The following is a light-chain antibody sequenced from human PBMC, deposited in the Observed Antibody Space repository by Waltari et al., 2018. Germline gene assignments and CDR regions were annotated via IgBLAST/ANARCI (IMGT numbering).Light chain of an antibody. CDR3: SSYTRHDNSVL. CDR1: TSDVGGYNL. Sequence: QSALTQPASVSGSPGQSITISCTGSTSDVGGYNLVSWYRQFPNKAPQLIIYEGTRRPSGVSVLFSASKSGNTASLTISGLQADDEALYFCSSYTRHDNSVLFGGGTQLSVL. J-gene: IGLJ2*01. CDR2: EGT. V-gene: IGLV2-14*02.